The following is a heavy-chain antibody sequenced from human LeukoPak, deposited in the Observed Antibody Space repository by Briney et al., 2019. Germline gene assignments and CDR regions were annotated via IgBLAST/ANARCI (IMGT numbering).Heavy chain of an antibody. Sequence: GGSLRLSCAASGFTFSSYEMNWVRQAPGKGLEWVSYISSSGSTIYYADSVKGRFTISRDNAKNSLYLQMNSLRAEDTAVYYCAKVSDYDILTGYYYYFDYWGQGTLVTVSS. CDR2: ISSSGSTI. J-gene: IGHJ4*02. CDR3: AKVSDYDILTGYYYYFDY. CDR1: GFTFSSYE. V-gene: IGHV3-48*03. D-gene: IGHD3-9*01.